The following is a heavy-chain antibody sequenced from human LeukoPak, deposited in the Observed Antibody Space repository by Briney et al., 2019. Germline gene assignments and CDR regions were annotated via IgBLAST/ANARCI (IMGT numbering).Heavy chain of an antibody. Sequence: SXXVSCEASGGTFSSYAISWVRQAPGQGLEWMGGIIPIFGTANYAQKFQGRVTITADESTSTAYMELSSLRSEDTAVYYCARDTTSIAYCGGDCYSVAFDIWGQGTMVTVSS. D-gene: IGHD2-21*01. CDR2: IIPIFGTA. CDR1: GGTFSSYA. J-gene: IGHJ3*02. V-gene: IGHV1-69*01. CDR3: ARDTTSIAYCGGDCYSVAFDI.